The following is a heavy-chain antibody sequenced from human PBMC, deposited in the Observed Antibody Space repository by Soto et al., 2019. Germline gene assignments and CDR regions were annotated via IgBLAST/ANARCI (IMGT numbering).Heavy chain of an antibody. CDR2: IGTAGDT. CDR1: GFTFSSYD. D-gene: IGHD2-15*01. J-gene: IGHJ6*02. CDR3: ARGGVCSGGSCYPFASMDV. Sequence: EVRLVESGGGLVQPGGSLRLSCAASGFTFSSYDMHWVRQATGKGLEWVSAIGTAGDTYYPGSVKGRFTISREHAKNSLYLQMNSLRAGDTAVYYCARGGVCSGGSCYPFASMDVWGQGTTVTVSS. V-gene: IGHV3-13*01.